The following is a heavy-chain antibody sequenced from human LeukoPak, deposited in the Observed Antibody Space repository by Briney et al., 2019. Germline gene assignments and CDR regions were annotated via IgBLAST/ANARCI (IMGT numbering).Heavy chain of an antibody. J-gene: IGHJ4*02. Sequence: ASVKVSCKASGYTFTGYYMHWVRQAPGQGLEWMGWINPNSGGTNYAQKFQGRVTMTRDTSIGTAYVELSRLRSDDTAVYYCARIDYYDSSGYLDYWGQGTLVTVSS. CDR2: INPNSGGT. V-gene: IGHV1-2*02. D-gene: IGHD3-22*01. CDR1: GYTFTGYY. CDR3: ARIDYYDSSGYLDY.